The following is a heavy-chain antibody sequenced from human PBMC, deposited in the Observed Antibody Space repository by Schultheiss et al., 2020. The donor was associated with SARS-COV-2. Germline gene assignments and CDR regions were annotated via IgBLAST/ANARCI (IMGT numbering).Heavy chain of an antibody. CDR2: IYNSGST. CDR3: ARASVATLFDY. Sequence: SETLSLTCTVSGGSISSYYWSWIRQPPGKGLEWIGYIYNSGSTLYNSSLKSRVTISVDTSKNQFSLQLNSVTPEDTAVYYCARASVATLFDYWGQGTLVTVSS. D-gene: IGHD5-12*01. CDR1: GGSISSYY. V-gene: IGHV4-59*12. J-gene: IGHJ4*02.